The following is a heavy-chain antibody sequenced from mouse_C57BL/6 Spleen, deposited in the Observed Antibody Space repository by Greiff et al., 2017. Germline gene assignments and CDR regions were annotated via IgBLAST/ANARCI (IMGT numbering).Heavy chain of an antibody. D-gene: IGHD1-1*01. CDR2: IIDVVIST. Sequence: HLVESGGGLVKPGWSLKLSCAASVFTFSSYAMSCFRQTPEKSLECFATIIDVVISTYYPDNVKGRFTISRDNAKNNLYLQMSHLKSEDTAMYYCARDQGYYGSPYYFDYWGQGTTLIVDS. V-gene: IGHV5-4*01. CDR3: ARDQGYYGSPYYFDY. J-gene: IGHJ2*01. CDR1: VFTFSSYA.